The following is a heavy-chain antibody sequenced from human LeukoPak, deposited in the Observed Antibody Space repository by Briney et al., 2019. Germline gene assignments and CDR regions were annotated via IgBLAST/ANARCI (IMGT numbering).Heavy chain of an antibody. J-gene: IGHJ4*02. CDR1: GYTFTSYG. Sequence: ASVKVSCKASGYTFTSYGISWVRQAPGQGLEWMGWISAYNGNTNYAQKLQGRVTMTTDTSTSTAYMELRSLRSEDTAVYYCAIGGYYYDSSGYGYWGQGTLVTVSS. CDR2: ISAYNGNT. V-gene: IGHV1-18*01. CDR3: AIGGYYYDSSGYGY. D-gene: IGHD3-22*01.